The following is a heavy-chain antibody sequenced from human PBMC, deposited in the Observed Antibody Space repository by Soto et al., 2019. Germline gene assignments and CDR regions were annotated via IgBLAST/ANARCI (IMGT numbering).Heavy chain of an antibody. Sequence: QLQLQESGPGLVKPSETLSLTCTVSGGSISSSSYFWGWIRQPPGKGLEWIGSIYYSGSTYYNPSLKSRVTISVDTSKNQFSLKLSSVTAADTAVYYCATLWFGEGNYWGQGTLVTVSS. D-gene: IGHD3-10*01. CDR2: IYYSGST. J-gene: IGHJ4*02. CDR3: ATLWFGEGNY. CDR1: GGSISSSSYF. V-gene: IGHV4-39*01.